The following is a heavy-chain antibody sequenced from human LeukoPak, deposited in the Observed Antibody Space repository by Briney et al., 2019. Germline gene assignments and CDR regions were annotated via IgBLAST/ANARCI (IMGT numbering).Heavy chain of an antibody. CDR1: GGSISSYY. Sequence: PSETLSLTCTVSGGSISSYYWSWIRQPPGKGLEWIGEINHSGSTNYNPSLKSRVTISVDTSKNQFSLKLSSVTAADTAVYYCAGGGYYDSSGYGDYWGQGTLVTVSS. D-gene: IGHD3-22*01. V-gene: IGHV4-34*01. J-gene: IGHJ4*02. CDR3: AGGGYYDSSGYGDY. CDR2: INHSGST.